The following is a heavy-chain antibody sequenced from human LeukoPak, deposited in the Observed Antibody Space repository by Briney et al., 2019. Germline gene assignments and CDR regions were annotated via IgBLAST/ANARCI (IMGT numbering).Heavy chain of an antibody. CDR2: ISYDGSDK. J-gene: IGHJ4*02. D-gene: IGHD6-13*01. CDR3: AKQREGISWSPDY. CDR1: GFIFSSYG. V-gene: IGHV3-30*18. Sequence: GGSLRLSCAASGFIFSSYGMHWVRQAPGKGLEWVAVISYDGSDKYYADSVKGRFTISRDNSKNTLYLQMNSLRAEDTAVYSWAKQREGISWSPDYWGQGTLVTVSS.